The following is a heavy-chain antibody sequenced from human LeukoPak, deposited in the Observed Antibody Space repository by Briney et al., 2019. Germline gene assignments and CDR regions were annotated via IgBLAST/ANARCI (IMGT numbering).Heavy chain of an antibody. D-gene: IGHD5-24*01. CDR2: INPKSGGT. Sequence: ASVKVSCKASGYTFSGYYMHWVRQAPGQGLEWMGWINPKSGGTNYAQKFQGRVTMTRNTSISTAYMDLSSLRSEDTAVYYCARTPRNGHIESWGQGTLVTVSS. CDR3: ARTPRNGHIES. V-gene: IGHV1-2*02. CDR1: GYTFSGYY. J-gene: IGHJ5*01.